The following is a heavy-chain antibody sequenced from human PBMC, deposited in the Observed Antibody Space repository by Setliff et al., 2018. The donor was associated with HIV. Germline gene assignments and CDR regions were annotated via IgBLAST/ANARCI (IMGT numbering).Heavy chain of an antibody. CDR1: GASITSGGHY. CDR3: AREGLRFGELSGAHDF. J-gene: IGHJ4*02. D-gene: IGHD3-10*01. V-gene: IGHV4-31*03. Sequence: SETLSLTCTVSGASITSGGHYWSWIRQHPGKGLEWIGYIYYSGTTHYNPSLKSRVNISMDTSENRFSLRLTSVTAADTAVYYCAREGLRFGELSGAHDFWGQGTLVTVSS. CDR2: IYYSGTT.